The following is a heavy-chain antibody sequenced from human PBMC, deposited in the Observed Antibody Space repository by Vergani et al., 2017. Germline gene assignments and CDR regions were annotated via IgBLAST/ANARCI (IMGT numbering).Heavy chain of an antibody. CDR1: GGSISSYY. V-gene: IGHV4-59*01. D-gene: IGHD1-1*01. CDR2: IYYSGST. Sequence: QVQLQEPGPGLVKPSETLSLTCTVSGGSISSYYWSWIRQPPGKGLEWIGYIYYSGSTNYNPSLKSRVTISVDTSKNQFSLKLSSVTAADTAVYYCASAGNGNGGSDWFDPWGQGTLVTVSS. J-gene: IGHJ5*02. CDR3: ASAGNGNGGSDWFDP.